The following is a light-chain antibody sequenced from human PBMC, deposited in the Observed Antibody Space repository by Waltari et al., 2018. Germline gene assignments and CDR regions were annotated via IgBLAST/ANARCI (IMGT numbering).Light chain of an antibody. V-gene: IGKV4-1*01. Sequence: DIVLPQSPDSLAVSPGERATINCKASQNLYNSTNKNSFAWSQQKPGHPPRLLIYWASTRDSGVPDRFSGSGSGTDFTLTIDSLQTEDVAVYFCQQYYSNPRTFGPGTKLEIK. CDR2: WAS. CDR1: QNLYNSTNKNS. CDR3: QQYYSNPRT. J-gene: IGKJ3*01.